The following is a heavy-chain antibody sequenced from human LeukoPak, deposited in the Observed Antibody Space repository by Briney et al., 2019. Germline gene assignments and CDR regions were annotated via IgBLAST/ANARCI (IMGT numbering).Heavy chain of an antibody. CDR2: INHSGST. D-gene: IGHD3-3*01. J-gene: IGHJ5*02. CDR1: GGSFSGHY. Sequence: SETLPLTCAVYGGSFSGHYWSWIRQSPGKGLEWIAEINHSGSTIYNPSLKSRVTISLDTSKNQFSLKLSSVTAADTAVYYCARAGSITIFGVVSRWFDPWGQGTLVTVPS. CDR3: ARAGSITIFGVVSRWFDP. V-gene: IGHV4-34*01.